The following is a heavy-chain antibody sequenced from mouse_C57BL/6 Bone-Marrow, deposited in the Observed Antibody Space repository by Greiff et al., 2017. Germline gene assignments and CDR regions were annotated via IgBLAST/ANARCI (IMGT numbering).Heavy chain of an antibody. D-gene: IGHD1-1*01. CDR2: IYPRSGNT. CDR3: ARGGGSGSSYYYAMDY. Sequence: VQLVESGAELARPGASVKLSCKASGSTFTSYGISWVKQRTGQGLAWIGEIYPRSGNTYYNEKFKGTATLTADKSSSTAYMELRSLTSEDSVVYFCARGGGSGSSYYYAMDYWGQGTSVTVSS. V-gene: IGHV1-81*01. J-gene: IGHJ4*01. CDR1: GSTFTSYG.